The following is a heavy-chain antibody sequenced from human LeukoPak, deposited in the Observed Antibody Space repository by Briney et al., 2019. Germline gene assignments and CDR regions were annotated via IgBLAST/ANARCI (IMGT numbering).Heavy chain of an antibody. CDR2: IKQDGSEK. Sequence: GGSLRLSCAASGFTFSSYWMSWVRQAPGKGLEWVANIKQDGSEKYYVDSVKGRFTISRDNAKNSLYLQMNSLRAEDTAVYYCAWDPDIVVVPAAPYFDYWGQGTLVTVSS. CDR3: AWDPDIVVVPAAPYFDY. V-gene: IGHV3-7*01. J-gene: IGHJ4*02. D-gene: IGHD2-2*01. CDR1: GFTFSSYW.